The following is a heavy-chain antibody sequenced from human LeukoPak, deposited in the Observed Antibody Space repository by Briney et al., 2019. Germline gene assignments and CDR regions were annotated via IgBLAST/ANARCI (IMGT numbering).Heavy chain of an antibody. CDR3: ARSLRRGGTKFDP. J-gene: IGHJ5*02. CDR2: IYYSGST. Sequence: SETLSLTCTVSGGSISSYYWSWIRQPPGKGLQWIGYIYYSGSTNYNPSLKSRVTISVDTSKNQFSLKLSSVTAADTAVYYCARSLRRGGTKFDPWGQGTLVTVSS. V-gene: IGHV4-59*01. D-gene: IGHD2-15*01. CDR1: GGSISSYY.